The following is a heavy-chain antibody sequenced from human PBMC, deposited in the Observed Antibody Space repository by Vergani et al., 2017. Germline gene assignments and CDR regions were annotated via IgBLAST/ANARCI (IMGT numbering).Heavy chain of an antibody. J-gene: IGHJ3*02. V-gene: IGHV4-59*08. D-gene: IGHD2-21*02. CDR3: ASRGGDGIRGDAFDI. CDR2: IYYSGST. Sequence: QVQLQESGPGLVQPSETLSLTCTVSGGSLSSYYWRWIRPPPGKGLEWIGYIYYSGSTNYNPSLKSRVTISVDTSKNQFSLKLSSVTAAVTAVYYCASRGGDGIRGDAFDIWGQGTTVTVSS. CDR1: GGSLSSYY.